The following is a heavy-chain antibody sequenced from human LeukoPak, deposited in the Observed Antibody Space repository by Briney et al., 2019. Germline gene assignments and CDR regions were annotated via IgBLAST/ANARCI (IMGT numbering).Heavy chain of an antibody. Sequence: GGSLRLSCAASGFTFSSYWMHWVRQAPGRGLEYVSAVSKNGGNTYYVDSVKGRFTISRDNSKNTLYLQMNSLRVEDTAVYFCVKDLSDRDVDYWGQGTLVTVSS. CDR1: GFTFSSYW. V-gene: IGHV3-64D*06. J-gene: IGHJ4*02. CDR3: VKDLSDRDVDY. CDR2: VSKNGGNT. D-gene: IGHD2-21*02.